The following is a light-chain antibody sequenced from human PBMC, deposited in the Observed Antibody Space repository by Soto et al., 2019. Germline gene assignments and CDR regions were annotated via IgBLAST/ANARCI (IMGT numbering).Light chain of an antibody. CDR1: SSDVGGYNY. J-gene: IGLJ2*01. CDR2: EVS. Sequence: QSALTQPASVSGSPGQSITISCTGTSSDVGGYNYVSWYQQHPGKAPKLIIYEVSHRPSGVSNRFSGSKSGSTASLTISGLQAEEEADYYCSSYTSSSTVVFGGGTKLTVL. V-gene: IGLV2-14*01. CDR3: SSYTSSSTVV.